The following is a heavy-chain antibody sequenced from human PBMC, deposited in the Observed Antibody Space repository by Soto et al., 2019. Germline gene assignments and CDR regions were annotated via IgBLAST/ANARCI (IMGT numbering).Heavy chain of an antibody. CDR3: ARLDGVIAELQYYYGMDV. J-gene: IGHJ6*02. CDR2: MNPNSGNT. Sequence: QVQLVQSGAEVKKPGASVKVSCKASGYTFTSYDINWVRQATGQGLEWMGWMNPNSGNTGYAQKFQGRVTMTRNTSISTAYMELSSLRSEDTAVYYCARLDGVIAELQYYYGMDVWGQGTTVTVSS. D-gene: IGHD1-26*01. CDR1: GYTFTSYD. V-gene: IGHV1-8*01.